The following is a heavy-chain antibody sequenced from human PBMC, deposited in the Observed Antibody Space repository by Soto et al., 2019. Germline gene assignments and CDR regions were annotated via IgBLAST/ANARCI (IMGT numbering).Heavy chain of an antibody. CDR3: ASWRGYCSSTTCQTPLAIDY. V-gene: IGHV3-23*01. Sequence: GGSLRLSCAASGFTFSSYAMSWVRQAPGKGLEWVSAISGSGGNTYYADSVKGRFTISRDNSKNTLYLQMNSLRAEDTAVYYCASWRGYCSSTTCQTPLAIDYWGQGTLVTVSS. J-gene: IGHJ4*02. CDR2: ISGSGGNT. CDR1: GFTFSSYA. D-gene: IGHD2-2*01.